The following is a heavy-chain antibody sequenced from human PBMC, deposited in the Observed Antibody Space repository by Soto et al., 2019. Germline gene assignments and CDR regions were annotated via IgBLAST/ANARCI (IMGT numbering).Heavy chain of an antibody. J-gene: IGHJ6*02. CDR2: ISAYNGNT. CDR1: GYTFTSYG. D-gene: IGHD6-13*01. Sequence: ASVKVSCKASGYTFTSYGISWVRQAPGQGLEWMGWISAYNGNTNYAQKLQGRVTMTTDTSTSTAYMELRSLRSDDTAVYYCASPSIAAAGRGGEPAQYYYYGMDVWGQGTTVTVSS. CDR3: ASPSIAAAGRGGEPAQYYYYGMDV. V-gene: IGHV1-18*01.